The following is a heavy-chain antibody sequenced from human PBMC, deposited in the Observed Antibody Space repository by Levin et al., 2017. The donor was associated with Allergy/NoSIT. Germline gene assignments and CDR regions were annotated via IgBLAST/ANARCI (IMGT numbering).Heavy chain of an antibody. J-gene: IGHJ4*02. V-gene: IGHV3-21*01. Sequence: GESLKISCAASGFTFNTYNMNWVRQAPGKGLEWVSSISPRSTSIYEAESVKGRFTISRDNAKNSVYLQMNSLRVEDTAVYYCARDWETYCNGDCYFDDWGQGTLVTVSS. D-gene: IGHD2-21*02. CDR2: ISPRSTSI. CDR1: GFTFNTYN. CDR3: ARDWETYCNGDCYFDD.